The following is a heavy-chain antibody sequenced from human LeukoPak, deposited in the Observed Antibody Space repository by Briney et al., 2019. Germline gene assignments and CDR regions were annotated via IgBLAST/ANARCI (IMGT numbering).Heavy chain of an antibody. J-gene: IGHJ5*02. D-gene: IGHD3-22*01. V-gene: IGHV4-39*02. Sequence: SETLSLTCTVSGASISRTRYYWRWIRQPPGKGLECIGNIYYSGSTYYNPSLESRVTISVDTSKNQFSLKLSSVTAADTAVYYCARDRITMIVVVREYWFDPWGQGTLVTVSS. CDR1: GASISRTRYY. CDR3: ARDRITMIVVVREYWFDP. CDR2: IYYSGST.